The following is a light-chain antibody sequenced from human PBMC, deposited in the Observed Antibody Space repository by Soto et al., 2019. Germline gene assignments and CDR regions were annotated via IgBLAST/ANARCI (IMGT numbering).Light chain of an antibody. Sequence: DIQMTQSPASLSASVGDRVTITCRASQGIGNDLGWYQQKPGKAPKRLIYAASRLQSGVPSRFSGSASGTEFTLTISGLLTDDFATYYCLQHNSYPRTFGQGTKVEIK. J-gene: IGKJ1*01. CDR1: QGIGND. CDR3: LQHNSYPRT. CDR2: AAS. V-gene: IGKV1-17*01.